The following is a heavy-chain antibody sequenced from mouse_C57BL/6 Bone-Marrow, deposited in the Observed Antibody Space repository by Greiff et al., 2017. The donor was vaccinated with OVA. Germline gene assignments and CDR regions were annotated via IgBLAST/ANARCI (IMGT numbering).Heavy chain of an antibody. J-gene: IGHJ2*01. Sequence: QVQLKQPGAELVMPGASVKLSCKASGYTFTSYWMHWVKQRPGQGLEWIGEIDPSDSYTNYNQKFKGKSTLTVDKSSSTAYMQLSSLTSEDSAVDYCLLLRPRFDYWDQGTTLTVSS. CDR3: LLLRPRFDY. D-gene: IGHD1-1*01. CDR1: GYTFTSYW. V-gene: IGHV1-69*01. CDR2: IDPSDSYT.